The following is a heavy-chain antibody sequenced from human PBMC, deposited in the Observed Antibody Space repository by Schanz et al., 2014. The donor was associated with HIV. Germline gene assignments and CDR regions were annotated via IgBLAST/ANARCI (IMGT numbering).Heavy chain of an antibody. CDR2: IWYDGSYK. CDR1: GFTFSNYG. V-gene: IGHV3-33*01. J-gene: IGHJ4*02. CDR3: ARGLGY. Sequence: QVQLVESGGGVVQPGRSLRLSCAASGFTFSNYGMHWVRQAPGKGLEWAAVIWYDGSYKYYADSVKGRFTISRDNPKNTLYLQMNSLRAEDTAVYYCARGLGYWGQGTLVTVSS.